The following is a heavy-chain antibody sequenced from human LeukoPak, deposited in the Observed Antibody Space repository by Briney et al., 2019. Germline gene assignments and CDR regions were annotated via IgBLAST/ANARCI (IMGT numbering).Heavy chain of an antibody. CDR3: ARRGNYIDH. Sequence: SETLSLTCGVHGGSFGFYSWSWLRQSPGKGLEWIGEIIHTGTTTYNPSLASRVTVSIDTSNNQFSLTLTSVTAADTAVYYCARRGNYIDHWGQGALVTASS. V-gene: IGHV4-34*12. J-gene: IGHJ4*02. CDR1: GGSFGFYS. CDR2: IIHTGTT.